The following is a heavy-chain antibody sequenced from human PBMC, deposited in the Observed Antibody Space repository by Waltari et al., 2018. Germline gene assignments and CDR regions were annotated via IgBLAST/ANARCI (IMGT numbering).Heavy chain of an antibody. J-gene: IGHJ4*02. V-gene: IGHV1-2*02. D-gene: IGHD3-22*01. CDR2: SNPSSGGK. CDR3: ARDYDSSGYPSDY. CDR1: GYTFTGYY. Sequence: QVQLVQSGAEVKKPGPSVKVSCKASGYTFTGYYMHWVRRGPGQGGEWMGGSNPSSGGKNYAQKFQGRVTMTRDTSISTAYMELSRLRSDDTAVYYCARDYDSSGYPSDYWGQGTLVTVSS.